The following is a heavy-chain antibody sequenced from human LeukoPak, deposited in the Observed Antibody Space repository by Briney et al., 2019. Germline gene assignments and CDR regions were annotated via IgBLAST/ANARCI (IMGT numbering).Heavy chain of an antibody. D-gene: IGHD6-19*01. CDR2: ISGSGGST. J-gene: IGHJ4*02. CDR3: AKSSSGWWYFDY. Sequence: GGSLRLSCAASGFIFSSYAMSWVRQAPGKGLEWVSTISGSGGSTYYADSVKGRFTISRDNSKNTVYLQMNSLRAEDTAVYYCAKSSSGWWYFDYWGQGTLVTVSS. V-gene: IGHV3-23*01. CDR1: GFIFSSYA.